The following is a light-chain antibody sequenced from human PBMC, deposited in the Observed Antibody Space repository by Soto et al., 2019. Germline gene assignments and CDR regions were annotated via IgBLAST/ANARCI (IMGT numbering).Light chain of an antibody. CDR1: SSDVGGYSY. J-gene: IGLJ1*01. CDR3: ASYTTSSTYV. Sequence: QSALTQPASVSGSPGQSIAISCTGTSSDVGGYSYVSWYQQQPGKAPKLVISDVSNRPSGVSDRFSGSKSGNTASLTISGLQTEDEADYYCASYTTSSTYVCGTGTQLTVL. V-gene: IGLV2-14*01. CDR2: DVS.